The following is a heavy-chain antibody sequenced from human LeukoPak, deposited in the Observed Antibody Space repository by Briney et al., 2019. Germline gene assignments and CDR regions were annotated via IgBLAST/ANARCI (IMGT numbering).Heavy chain of an antibody. CDR2: IRNKANSYTT. Sequence: GGSLRLSCAASGFTFSDHYMDWVRQAPGKGLEWVGRIRNKANSYTTEYAASVKGRFTISRDDLKNSLYLQMNSLKTEDTAVYYCARVLVVAGSYYFDSWGQGTLVTVSS. CDR1: GFTFSDHY. V-gene: IGHV3-72*01. J-gene: IGHJ4*02. CDR3: ARVLVVAGSYYFDS. D-gene: IGHD3-22*01.